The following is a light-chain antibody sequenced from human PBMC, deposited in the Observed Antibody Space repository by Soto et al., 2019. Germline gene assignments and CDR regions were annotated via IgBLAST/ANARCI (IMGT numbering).Light chain of an antibody. CDR3: QQRSNWPIT. V-gene: IGKV3-11*01. CDR1: QSVSSY. CDR2: DSS. J-gene: IGKJ5*01. Sequence: DIVMTQSPATLSLSPGERATLSCRASQSVSSYFAWYQQKPGQAPRLLIYDSSNRATGVPARFSGSGSGTDFSLSISSLEPEDSAVYYCQQRSNWPITFGQGTRLEIK.